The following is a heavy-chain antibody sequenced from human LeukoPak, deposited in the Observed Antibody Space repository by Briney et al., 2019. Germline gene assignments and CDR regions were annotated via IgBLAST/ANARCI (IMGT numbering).Heavy chain of an antibody. V-gene: IGHV1-18*03. Sequence: ASVKVSCKASGYTFTTYGICWVRQAPGQGLEWMGWISAYNGNTNYAQKFQGRVTITADESTSTAYMELSSLRSEDMAVYYCARDAGIVVVPAASGWFDPWGQGTLVTVSS. CDR3: ARDAGIVVVPAASGWFDP. CDR2: ISAYNGNT. CDR1: GYTFTTYG. J-gene: IGHJ5*02. D-gene: IGHD2-2*01.